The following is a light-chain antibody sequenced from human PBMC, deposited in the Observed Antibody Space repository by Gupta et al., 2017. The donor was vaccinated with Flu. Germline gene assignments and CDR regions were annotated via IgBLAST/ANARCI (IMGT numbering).Light chain of an antibody. CDR3: QQYNNWPRT. CDR2: GAS. CDR1: QSVSSN. J-gene: IGKJ1*01. Sequence: EIVMTQSPATLSVSPGERATLSCRASQSVSSNLAWYQQKPGQAPRLLIYGASTRANGIPARFSGSGSGTEFTLTISSLQSEDFAVYYCQQYNNWPRTFGEGTXVEIK. V-gene: IGKV3-15*01.